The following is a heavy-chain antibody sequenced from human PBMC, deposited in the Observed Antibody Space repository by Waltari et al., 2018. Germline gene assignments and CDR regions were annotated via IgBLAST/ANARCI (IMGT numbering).Heavy chain of an antibody. CDR1: GGNFSSDA. D-gene: IGHD1-7*01. V-gene: IGHV1-69*12. Sequence: QVQLVQSGAEVKKPESSVKVFWKASGGNFSSDAISWVQQAPGQGLEWMGGIIPIFGTANYAQKFQGRVTITADESTSTAYMELSSLRSEDTAVYYCASCGELRGYYYMDVWGKGTTVTISS. J-gene: IGHJ6*03. CDR3: ASCGELRGYYYMDV. CDR2: IIPIFGTA.